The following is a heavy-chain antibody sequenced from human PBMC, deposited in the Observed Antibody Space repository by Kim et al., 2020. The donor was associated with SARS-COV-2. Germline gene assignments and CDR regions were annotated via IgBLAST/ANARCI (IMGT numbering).Heavy chain of an antibody. V-gene: IGHV3-48*03. CDR1: GFTFSSYE. J-gene: IGHJ4*02. CDR3: ASWRSESGYGYFDY. Sequence: GGSLRLSCAASGFTFSSYEMNWVRQAPGKGLEWVSYISSSGSTIYYADSVKGRFTISRDNAKNSLYLQMNSLRAEDTAVYYCASWRSESGYGYFDYWGQGTLVTVSS. D-gene: IGHD3-22*01. CDR2: ISSSGSTI.